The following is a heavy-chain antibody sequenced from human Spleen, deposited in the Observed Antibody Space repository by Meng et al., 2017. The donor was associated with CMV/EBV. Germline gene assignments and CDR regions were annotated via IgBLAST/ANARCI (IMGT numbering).Heavy chain of an antibody. J-gene: IGHJ1*01. CDR1: GSTFGDYA. D-gene: IGHD3-3*01. CDR3: YTYYDFWSGYYALDH. Sequence: GESMKISWTTSGSTFGDYAVNWVRQAPGKGLEWVGFIRSNAYSETTKYAASVKDRFSISRDDSKSIDYLQMNRLKIEDTAVYYCYTYYDFWSGYYALDHWGQGTLVTVSS. CDR2: IRSNAYSETT. V-gene: IGHV3-49*04.